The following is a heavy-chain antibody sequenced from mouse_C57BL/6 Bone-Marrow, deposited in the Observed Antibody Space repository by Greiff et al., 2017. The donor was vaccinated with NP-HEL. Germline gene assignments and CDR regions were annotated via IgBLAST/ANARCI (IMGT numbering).Heavy chain of an antibody. Sequence: QVQLQQPGAELVKPGASVKLSCKASGYTFTSYWMHWVKQRPGQGLEWIGMIHPNSGSTNYNEKFKSKATLTVDKSSSTAYMQLSSLTSEDSAVYYCARWGPYPGWYFDVWGTGTTVTVSS. CDR3: ARWGPYPGWYFDV. CDR2: IHPNSGST. V-gene: IGHV1-64*01. J-gene: IGHJ1*03. CDR1: GYTFTSYW.